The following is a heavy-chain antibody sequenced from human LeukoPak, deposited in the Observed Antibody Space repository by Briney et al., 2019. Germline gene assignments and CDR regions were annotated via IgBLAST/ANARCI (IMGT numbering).Heavy chain of an antibody. CDR3: ARDRGFGKSLYYYYGMDV. Sequence: GGSLRLSCVASGFTFSNYEMNWVRQAPGKGLEWVSDISSSGTTIYYADSVKGRVTISRDNAKNSLYLQMNSLRADDTAVYYCARDRGFGKSLYYYYGMDVWGQGTTVTVSS. CDR1: GFTFSNYE. J-gene: IGHJ6*02. D-gene: IGHD3-10*01. V-gene: IGHV3-48*03. CDR2: ISSSGTTI.